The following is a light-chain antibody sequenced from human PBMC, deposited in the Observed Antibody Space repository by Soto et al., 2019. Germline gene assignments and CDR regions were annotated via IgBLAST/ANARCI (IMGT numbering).Light chain of an antibody. Sequence: EIVLTQSPGTLSLSPGERATLSCRASQSVSSSYLAWYQQKPGQAPRLLIYGASSRATGIPDRFSGSGSGTDFTLTISRLEPEDFAVYYCQQRSNWFLTFGGGTKVDI. CDR2: GAS. CDR1: QSVSSSY. CDR3: QQRSNWFLT. J-gene: IGKJ4*01. V-gene: IGKV3D-20*02.